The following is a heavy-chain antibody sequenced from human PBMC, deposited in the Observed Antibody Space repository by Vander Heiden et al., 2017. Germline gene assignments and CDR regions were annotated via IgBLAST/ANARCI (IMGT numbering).Heavy chain of an antibody. CDR3: ATSSDCTNGVCHGFDY. V-gene: IGHV1-24*01. D-gene: IGHD2-8*01. CDR1: GYTLSELS. CDR2: FDPEDGET. J-gene: IGHJ4*02. Sequence: QVQLVQSGAEVKKPGASVKVSCKVSGYTLSELSMHWVRQAPGKGLEWMGGFDPEDGETIYAQKFQGRVTMTEDTSTDTAYMELSSLRSEDTAVYYCATSSDCTNGVCHGFDYWGQGTLVTVSS.